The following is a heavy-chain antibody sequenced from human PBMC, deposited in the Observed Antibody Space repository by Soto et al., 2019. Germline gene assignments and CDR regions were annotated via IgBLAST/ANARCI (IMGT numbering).Heavy chain of an antibody. J-gene: IGHJ5*02. CDR1: GYTFTSYG. CDR2: ISAYNGNT. V-gene: IGHV1-18*01. Sequence: ASVKVSCKASGYTFTSYGISWVRQAPGQGLEWMGWISAYNGNTNYAQKLQGRVTMTTDTSTSTAYMELRSLRSDDTAVYYCARQKRITIFGVGHNWFDPWGQGTLVTVSS. D-gene: IGHD3-3*01. CDR3: ARQKRITIFGVGHNWFDP.